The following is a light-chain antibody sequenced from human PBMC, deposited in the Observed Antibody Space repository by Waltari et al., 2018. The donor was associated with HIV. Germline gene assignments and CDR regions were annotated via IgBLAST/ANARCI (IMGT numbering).Light chain of an antibody. Sequence: DIQMTQSPSSLSASVGDRVTIPCRASQSIHSYLNWYQQKPRKAPKLRSYGASSLQSGVPSRFSGSGSGTHFTLTISSLQPEDFATYYCQQSYSIPLTFGGGTTVGIK. CDR3: QQSYSIPLT. V-gene: IGKV1-39*01. CDR2: GAS. CDR1: QSIHSY. J-gene: IGKJ4*01.